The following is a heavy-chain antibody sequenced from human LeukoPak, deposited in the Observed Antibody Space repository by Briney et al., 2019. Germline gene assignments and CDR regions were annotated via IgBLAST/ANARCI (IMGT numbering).Heavy chain of an antibody. D-gene: IGHD3-16*01. CDR3: AKDEATSGGGLAS. CDR2: MYTGGTT. CDR1: GFTVSGTH. J-gene: IGHJ5*01. Sequence: PGGSLRLSCSACGFTVSGTHMSWVRQAPGKGLEWVSAMYTGGTTYYADSVTGRFTVSRDTSRNTLFLHMNSLRAEDTAVYYCAKDEATSGGGLASWGQGTLVIVSS. V-gene: IGHV3-53*01.